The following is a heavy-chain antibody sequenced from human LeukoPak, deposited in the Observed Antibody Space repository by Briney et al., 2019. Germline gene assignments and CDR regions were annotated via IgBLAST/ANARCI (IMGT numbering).Heavy chain of an antibody. CDR2: IRYDGSNK. Sequence: GGSLRLSCAASGFTFSSYGMHWVRQAPGKGLEWVAFIRYDGSNKYYADSVKGRFTTSRDNSKNTLYLQMNSLRAEDTAVYYCAREEYSYALGAFDIWGQGTMVTVSS. CDR1: GFTFSSYG. D-gene: IGHD5-18*01. CDR3: AREEYSYALGAFDI. V-gene: IGHV3-30*02. J-gene: IGHJ3*02.